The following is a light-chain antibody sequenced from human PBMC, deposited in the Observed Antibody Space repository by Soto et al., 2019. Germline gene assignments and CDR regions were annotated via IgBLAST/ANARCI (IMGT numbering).Light chain of an antibody. J-gene: IGKJ5*01. CDR2: DAS. Sequence: ELVLTQSPGTLSLSPGERATLSCRASRSVSSYLAWYQQKPGQAPRLLIFDASNRATGIPARFSGSGSATDFTLTISSLEPEDFAVYYCQHRSIWPVSFGQGTRLENK. V-gene: IGKV3-11*01. CDR1: RSVSSY. CDR3: QHRSIWPVS.